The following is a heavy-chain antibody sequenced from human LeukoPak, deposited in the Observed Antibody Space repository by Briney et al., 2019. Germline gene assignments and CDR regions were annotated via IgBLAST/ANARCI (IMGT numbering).Heavy chain of an antibody. CDR2: ISSSSSYI. Sequence: GGSLRLSCAASGFTFSSYSMNWVRQAPGKGLEWVSSISSSSSYIYYADSVKGRFTISRDNAKNSLYLQMNSLRAEDTAVYYCARQDSSGYYYIPKTFDYWGQGTLATVSS. J-gene: IGHJ4*02. CDR3: ARQDSSGYYYIPKTFDY. D-gene: IGHD3-22*01. V-gene: IGHV3-21*01. CDR1: GFTFSSYS.